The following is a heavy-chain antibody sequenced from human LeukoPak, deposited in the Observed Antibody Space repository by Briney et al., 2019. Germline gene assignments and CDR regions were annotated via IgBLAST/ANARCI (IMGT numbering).Heavy chain of an antibody. Sequence: SETLSLTCSVSGGAISAFYWIWIRQPPGKGLEWIGCIQNSGSTEYNPSLESRVTISVDRSRNQFSLKLTSVTAADTAVYFCARGYGYNSEYWGQGTLVTVSP. V-gene: IGHV4-59*13. D-gene: IGHD5-24*01. J-gene: IGHJ4*02. CDR3: ARGYGYNSEY. CDR2: IQNSGST. CDR1: GGAISAFY.